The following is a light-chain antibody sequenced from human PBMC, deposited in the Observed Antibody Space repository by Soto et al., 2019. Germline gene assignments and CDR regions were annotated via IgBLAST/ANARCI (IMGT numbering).Light chain of an antibody. CDR1: QGVTTN. CDR3: QQYNNWPHT. Sequence: EIVMTQSPAILSVSPMEIVTLSCMAGQGVTTNFAWYQQKSGQSPRLLIYDVSTRATGVPARFSGTGSETDFTLTISGLQSEDSAVYYCQQYNNWPHTLGQGTKVDI. CDR2: DVS. V-gene: IGKV3-15*01. J-gene: IGKJ2*01.